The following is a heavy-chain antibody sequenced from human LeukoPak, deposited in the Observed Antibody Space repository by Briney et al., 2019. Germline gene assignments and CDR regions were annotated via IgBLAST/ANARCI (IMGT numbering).Heavy chain of an antibody. CDR2: IKQDGSEK. V-gene: IGHV3-7*02. J-gene: IGHJ4*02. CDR1: GFTFSNYW. Sequence: TGGSLRLSCAASGFTFSNYWMRWVRQAPGKGLEWVANIKQDGSEKYYAHSVKGRFTISRDNAKSSLYLQLNRLRVEDTAVYHCASIQTFDYWGQGTLVTVSS. CDR3: ASIQTFDY.